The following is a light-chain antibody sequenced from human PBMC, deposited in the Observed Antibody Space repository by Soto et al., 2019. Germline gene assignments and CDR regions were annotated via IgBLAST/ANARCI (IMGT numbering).Light chain of an antibody. V-gene: IGKV3-11*01. CDR1: QSVSNY. J-gene: IGKJ4*01. CDR2: DAS. CDR3: QQRSNWPPVT. Sequence: EIVLTQSPATLSLSPGERATLSCRASQSVSNYLAWYQPKPGQAPRLLIYDASNRASGIPARFSGSGSGTAFTLTISSLDPEDFAVYYCQQRSNWPPVTFGGGTKVEIK.